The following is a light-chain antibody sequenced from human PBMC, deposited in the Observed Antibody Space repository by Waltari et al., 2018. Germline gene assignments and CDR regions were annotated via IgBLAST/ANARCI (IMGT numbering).Light chain of an antibody. Sequence: QSVLTQPPSVSGAPRQRVTISCSGSRTNIENNAVSWYQQVPGKAPKLLIYHDDLLPSDVSDRFSASKSGTSASLAISGLQSEDEADYYCAAWDDSLNGRVFGGGTKLTVL. CDR1: RTNIENNA. V-gene: IGLV1-36*01. J-gene: IGLJ3*02. CDR2: HDD. CDR3: AAWDDSLNGRV.